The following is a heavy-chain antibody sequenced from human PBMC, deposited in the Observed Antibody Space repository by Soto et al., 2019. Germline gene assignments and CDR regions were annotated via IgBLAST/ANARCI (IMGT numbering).Heavy chain of an antibody. CDR3: ARYCSSTSCYPNGYYYYYGMDV. CDR2: IDPSDSYT. Sequence: PGESLKISRKGSGYSFTSYRISWVRQMPGKGLEWVGRIDPSDSYTNYSPSFQGHVTISADKSISTAYLQWSSLKASDTAMYYCARYCSSTSCYPNGYYYYYGMDVWGQGTTVTVSS. D-gene: IGHD2-2*01. J-gene: IGHJ6*02. CDR1: GYSFTSYR. V-gene: IGHV5-10-1*01.